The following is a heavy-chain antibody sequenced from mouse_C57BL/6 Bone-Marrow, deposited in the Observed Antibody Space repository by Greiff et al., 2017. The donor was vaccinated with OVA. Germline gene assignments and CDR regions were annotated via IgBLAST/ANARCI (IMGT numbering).Heavy chain of an antibody. CDR1: GFTFSDFY. J-gene: IGHJ4*01. V-gene: IGHV7-1*01. D-gene: IGHD2-3*01. Sequence: EVKLMESGGGLVQSGRSLRLSCATSGFTFSDFYMEWVRQAPGKGLEWIAASRNKDNDYTTEYSASVKGRFLVSRDTSQSILYLQMNALRAEDTAIYYCARDAEHDDDGYYDESYYAMDYWGQGTSVTVSS. CDR3: ARDAEHDDDGYYDESYYAMDY. CDR2: SRNKDNDYTT.